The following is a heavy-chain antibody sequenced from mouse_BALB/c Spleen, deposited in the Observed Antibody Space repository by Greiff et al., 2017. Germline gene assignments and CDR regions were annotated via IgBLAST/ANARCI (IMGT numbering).Heavy chain of an antibody. D-gene: IGHD1-2*01. CDR2: INPYNGDT. J-gene: IGHJ1*01. Sequence: VQLQQSGPELVKPGASVKISCKASGYSFTGYFMNWVMQSHGKSLEWIGRINPYNGDTFYNQKFKGKATLTVDKSSSTAHMELRSLASEDSADYYCARGLLRLHWDCDVWGAGTTVTVSS. V-gene: IGHV1-20*02. CDR1: GYSFTGYF. CDR3: ARGLLRLHWDCDV.